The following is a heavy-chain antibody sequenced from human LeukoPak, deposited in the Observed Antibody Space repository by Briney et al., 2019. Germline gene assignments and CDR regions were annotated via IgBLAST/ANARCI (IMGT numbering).Heavy chain of an antibody. J-gene: IGHJ4*02. V-gene: IGHV4-39*01. CDR1: GGSISSSSYY. D-gene: IGHD1-26*01. CDR3: ARRWDSGSSPYFDY. Sequence: SETLSLTCTVSGGSISSSSYYWGWIRQPPGKGLEWIGSIYYSGSTYYNPSLKSRVTISVDTSKNQFSLKLSSVTAADTAVYYCARRWDSGSSPYFDYWGQGTLVTVSS. CDR2: IYYSGST.